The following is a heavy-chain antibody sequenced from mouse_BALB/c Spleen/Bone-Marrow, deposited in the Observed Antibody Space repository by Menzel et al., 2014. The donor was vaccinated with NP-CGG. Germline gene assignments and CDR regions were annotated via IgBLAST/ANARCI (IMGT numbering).Heavy chain of an antibody. CDR1: FFICCSYA. J-gene: IGHJ2*01. CDR3: ARAAITRRLDY. V-gene: IGHV5-9-1*01. D-gene: IGHD2-4*01. Sequence: DVMFVSSGVCIFTPCGSLPFFCSSSFFICCSYAMSWDLQTPAKRLEWVATISSGGSYTYYPDSVKGRVIISRDNAKNTLYLQMSSLRWEDTAREFCARAAITRRLDYGGQGTTLTVSS. CDR2: ISSGGSYT.